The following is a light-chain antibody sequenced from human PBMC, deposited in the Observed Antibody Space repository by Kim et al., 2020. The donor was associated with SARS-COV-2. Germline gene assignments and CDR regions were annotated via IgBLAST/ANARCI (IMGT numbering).Light chain of an antibody. V-gene: IGLV1-51*01. J-gene: IGLJ1*01. CDR3: GTWDSSLGAVYV. Sequence: QSVLTQPPSVSAAPGQKVTISCSGSSSNIGNNYVSWYQQLPGTAPKLLIYDNNKRPSGIPDRFSGSKSGTSATLGITGLQTGDEADYYCGTWDSSLGAVYVFGTGTKVTVL. CDR2: DNN. CDR1: SSNIGNNY.